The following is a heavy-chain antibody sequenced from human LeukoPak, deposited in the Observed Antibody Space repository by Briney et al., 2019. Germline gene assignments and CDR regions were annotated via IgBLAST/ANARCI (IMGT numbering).Heavy chain of an antibody. CDR2: ISSSSSTI. V-gene: IGHV3-48*01. Sequence: PGGSLRLSCAASGFTFSSYSMNWVRQAPGKGLEWVSYISSSSSTIYYADSVKGRFTISRDNAKNSLYLQMNSLRAEDTAVYYCARADYYDSSGYIDYWGQGILVTVSS. D-gene: IGHD3-22*01. J-gene: IGHJ4*02. CDR1: GFTFSSYS. CDR3: ARADYYDSSGYIDY.